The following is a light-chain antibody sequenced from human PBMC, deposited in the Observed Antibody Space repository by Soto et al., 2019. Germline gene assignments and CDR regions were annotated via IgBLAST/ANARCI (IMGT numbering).Light chain of an antibody. Sequence: DIQMTQSPSTLSGSVGDRVTITCRASQTISSWLAWYQQKPGKAPKLLIYKASSLESGVPSRFSGSGSGTEFTLTISSLQPDDFATYYCQQYNSYWTFRQGTKVDIK. CDR3: QQYNSYWT. V-gene: IGKV1-5*03. CDR1: QTISSW. CDR2: KAS. J-gene: IGKJ1*01.